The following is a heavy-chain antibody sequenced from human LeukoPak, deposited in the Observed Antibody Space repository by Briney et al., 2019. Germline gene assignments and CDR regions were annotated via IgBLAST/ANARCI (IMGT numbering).Heavy chain of an antibody. CDR1: GGSISSHY. Sequence: PSETLSLTCTVSGGSISSHYWSWIRQPPGKGLEWIGYIYYSGSTNYNPSLKSRVTISVDTSKNQFSLKLSSVTAADTAVYYCARHGVVVPPARGPLTGFDPWGQGTLVTVCS. V-gene: IGHV4-59*11. CDR2: IYYSGST. D-gene: IGHD2-2*01. CDR3: ARHGVVVPPARGPLTGFDP. J-gene: IGHJ5*02.